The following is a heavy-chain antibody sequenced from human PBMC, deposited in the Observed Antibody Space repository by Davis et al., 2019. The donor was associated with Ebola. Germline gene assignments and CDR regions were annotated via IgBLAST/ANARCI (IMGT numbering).Heavy chain of an antibody. CDR3: ARLQLIAAAITDRPFDY. CDR1: GYTFTSYR. D-gene: IGHD6-13*01. Sequence: PGGSLRLSCKGSGYTFTSYRIGWVPQLTGKGLEWMGLIYPGDSDTRYSPSFQGQVTISADKSISTAYLQWSSLKASDTAMYYCARLQLIAAAITDRPFDYWGQGTLVTVSS. J-gene: IGHJ4*02. CDR2: IYPGDSDT. V-gene: IGHV5-51*01.